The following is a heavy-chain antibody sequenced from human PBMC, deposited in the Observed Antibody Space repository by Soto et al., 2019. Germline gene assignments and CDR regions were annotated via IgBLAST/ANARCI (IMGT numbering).Heavy chain of an antibody. CDR2: IYYTGSA. CDR1: GGSISTGGYY. Sequence: QVQLQESGPGLVKPSQTLSLTCTVSGGSISTGGYYWSWIRQYPGKGLEWIGYIYYTGSAHYNPSLTSRVTMAVDTSNNPFSLKLTPVTAADTAVYYCARGRSDIAVVPVDFWGPGTLVSVSS. V-gene: IGHV4-31*03. CDR3: ARGRSDIAVVPVDF. J-gene: IGHJ4*02. D-gene: IGHD2-2*01.